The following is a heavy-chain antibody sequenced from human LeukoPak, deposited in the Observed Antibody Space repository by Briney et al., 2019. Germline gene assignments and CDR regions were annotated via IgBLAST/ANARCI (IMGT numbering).Heavy chain of an antibody. J-gene: IGHJ4*02. Sequence: ASVKVSCKASGYTFTGYYMHWVRQAPGQGLEWMGWINPNSGGTNYAQKFQGRVTMTRDTSISTAYMELSRLRSDDTAVYYCAGAMVRGVITHGYWGQGTLVTVSS. D-gene: IGHD3-10*01. CDR3: AGAMVRGVITHGY. V-gene: IGHV1-2*02. CDR2: INPNSGGT. CDR1: GYTFTGYY.